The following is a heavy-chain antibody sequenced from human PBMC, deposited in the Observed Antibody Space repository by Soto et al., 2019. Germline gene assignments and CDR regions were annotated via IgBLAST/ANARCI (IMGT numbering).Heavy chain of an antibody. Sequence: GGSLRLSCAASGFTVSSNYMSWVRQAPGKGLEWVSVIYSGGSTYYADSVKGRFTISRVNSKNTLYLQMNSLRAEDTTVYCCARDRRQITPPGGGYYGIDVWGQGTTVTVSS. V-gene: IGHV3-66*01. CDR3: ARDRRQITPPGGGYYGIDV. J-gene: IGHJ6*02. D-gene: IGHD2-15*01. CDR2: IYSGGST. CDR1: GFTVSSNY.